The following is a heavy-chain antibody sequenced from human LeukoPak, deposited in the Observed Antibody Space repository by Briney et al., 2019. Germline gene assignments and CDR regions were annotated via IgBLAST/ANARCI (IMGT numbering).Heavy chain of an antibody. J-gene: IGHJ4*02. CDR2: INYSENT. Sequence: SETLSLTCAVYGGSFSAYYWTWIRQPPGKGLEWIGEINYSENTNHNPSLKSRVTMSVDTSKNQFSLKLSSVTAADTAVYYCARADSSSWYLGYWGQGTLVTVSS. CDR1: GGSFSAYY. CDR3: ARADSSSWYLGY. D-gene: IGHD6-13*01. V-gene: IGHV4-34*01.